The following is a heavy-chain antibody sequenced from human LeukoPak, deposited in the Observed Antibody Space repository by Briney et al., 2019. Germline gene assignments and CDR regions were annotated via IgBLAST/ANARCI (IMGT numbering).Heavy chain of an antibody. V-gene: IGHV3-53*01. J-gene: IGHJ3*02. Sequence: GGSLRLSCAASGFTVSSNYMSWVRQAPGKELDWVSVIYSGGSTYYADSVKGRFTISRDNSKNTLYLQMNSLRAEDTAVYYCAKDQGHYYDSSGYYYSAFDIWGQGTMVTVSS. CDR1: GFTVSSNY. CDR2: IYSGGST. D-gene: IGHD3-22*01. CDR3: AKDQGHYYDSSGYYYSAFDI.